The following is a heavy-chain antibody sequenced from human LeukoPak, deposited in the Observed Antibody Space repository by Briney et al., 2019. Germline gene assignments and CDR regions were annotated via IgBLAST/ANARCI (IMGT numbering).Heavy chain of an antibody. CDR3: ARDPAKDAATYFDY. Sequence: GGSLRLSCTASAFPFSNYAMNWVRQTPGKGLEWVALISFDGGKIYYADSMKGRFTISRDNSKNTLFLQMNSLTVEDTAVYYCARDPAKDAATYFDYWGQGTLVTVSS. V-gene: IGHV3-30*04. CDR2: ISFDGGKI. D-gene: IGHD2-15*01. J-gene: IGHJ4*02. CDR1: AFPFSNYA.